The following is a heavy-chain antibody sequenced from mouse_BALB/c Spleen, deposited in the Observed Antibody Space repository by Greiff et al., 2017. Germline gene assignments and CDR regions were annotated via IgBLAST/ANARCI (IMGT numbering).Heavy chain of an antibody. CDR1: GYTFTSYV. D-gene: IGHD1-1*01. CDR2: INPYNDGT. CDR3: AGSPLYGSKRGYYFDY. Sequence: VQLQQSGPELVKPGASVKMSCKASGYTFTSYVMHWVKQKPGQGLEWIGYINPYNDGTKYNEKFKGKATLTSDKSSSTAYMELSSLTSEDSAVYYCAGSPLYGSKRGYYFDYWGQGTTLTVSS. V-gene: IGHV1-14*01. J-gene: IGHJ2*01.